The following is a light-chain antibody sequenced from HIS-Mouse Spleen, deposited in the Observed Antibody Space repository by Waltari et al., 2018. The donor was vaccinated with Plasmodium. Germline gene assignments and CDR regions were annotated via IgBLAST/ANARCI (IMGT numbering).Light chain of an antibody. CDR3: QQYNNWSFT. Sequence: EIVMTQSPATLSVSPGERATLSCVASQSVSSNVAWYQQKPGQAPRRLIYGASTRATGSPARVSGSGSGTEFTLTISSLQSEDCAVYYCQQYNNWSFTFGPGTKVDIK. CDR2: GAS. CDR1: QSVSSN. V-gene: IGKV3-15*01. J-gene: IGKJ3*01.